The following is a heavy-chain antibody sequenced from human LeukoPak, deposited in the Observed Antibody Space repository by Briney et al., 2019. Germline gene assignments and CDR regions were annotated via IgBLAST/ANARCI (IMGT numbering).Heavy chain of an antibody. CDR3: ARDNGDYGRDY. D-gene: IGHD4-17*01. J-gene: IGHJ4*02. CDR1: GYTFIDYY. Sequence: ASVKVSCKASGYTFIDYYMHWVRQAPGQGLEWMGWINPNSGATNYAQKFQGRVTKTRDPSINTAYMELSRLTSGDTAVYFCARDNGDYGRDYWGQGTLVTVSS. CDR2: INPNSGAT. V-gene: IGHV1-2*02.